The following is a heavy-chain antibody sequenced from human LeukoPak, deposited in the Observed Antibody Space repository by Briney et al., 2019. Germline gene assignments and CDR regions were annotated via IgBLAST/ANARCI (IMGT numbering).Heavy chain of an antibody. CDR3: ARDNSAAAAFDY. CDR1: ELTLSNYW. CDR2: ISYDGSNK. V-gene: IGHV3-30*03. J-gene: IGHJ4*02. D-gene: IGHD6-13*01. Sequence: PGGSLRLSCVASELTLSNYWMSWVRQAPGKGLEWVAVISYDGSNKYYADSVKGRFTISRDNSKNTLYLQMNSLRAEDTAVYYCARDNSAAAAFDYWGQGTLVTVSS.